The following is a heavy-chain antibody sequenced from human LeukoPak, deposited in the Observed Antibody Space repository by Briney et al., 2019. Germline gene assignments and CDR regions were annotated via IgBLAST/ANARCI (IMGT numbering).Heavy chain of an antibody. CDR2: ISAYNGNT. CDR1: GYTFTSYG. V-gene: IGHV1-18*01. CDR3: ARSSSGSYMMAYSIDY. J-gene: IGHJ4*02. Sequence: GASVKVSCKASGYTFTSYGISWVRQAPGQGLEWMGWISAYNGNTNYAQKLQGRVTMTTDTSTSTAYMELRSLRSDDTAVYYCARSSSGSYMMAYSIDYWGQGTLVTVSS. D-gene: IGHD1-26*01.